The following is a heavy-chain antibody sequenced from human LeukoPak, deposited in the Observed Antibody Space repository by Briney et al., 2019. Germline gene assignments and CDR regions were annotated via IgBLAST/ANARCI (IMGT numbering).Heavy chain of an antibody. CDR1: GFTLSGSA. Sequence: GGSLKLSCTASGFTLSGSAMHWVRQAPGKGLEWVGRIRSKAKNYATVYAPSVRGRFTISRDDSNNTIYLQMNSLKIEDTAVYYCTRPGGSSSDYWGQGTLVTVSS. D-gene: IGHD6-13*01. V-gene: IGHV3-73*01. J-gene: IGHJ4*02. CDR2: IRSKAKNYAT. CDR3: TRPGGSSSDY.